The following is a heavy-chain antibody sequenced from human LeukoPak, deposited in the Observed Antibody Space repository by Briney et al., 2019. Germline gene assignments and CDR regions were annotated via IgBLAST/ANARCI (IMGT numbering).Heavy chain of an antibody. V-gene: IGHV4-39*01. CDR2: ISYTGNT. Sequence: GSLRLSCAASGFTVSSNYMSWVRQPPGKGLEWIASISYTGNTYYNPSLQSRVTISVDTSNNQFSLDLNSVTAADTAVYYCARRASGLDRFDSWGQGTLVTVSS. D-gene: IGHD6-19*01. J-gene: IGHJ5*01. CDR1: GFTVSSNY. CDR3: ARRASGLDRFDS.